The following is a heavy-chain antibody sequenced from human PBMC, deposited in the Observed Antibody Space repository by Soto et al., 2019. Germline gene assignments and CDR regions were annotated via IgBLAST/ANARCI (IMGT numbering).Heavy chain of an antibody. V-gene: IGHV4-4*08. Sequence: SETLSLTCSVSGASIRSYYWHWIRQPPGKGLEWIGYVYTSDYTRYSSSLKSRVTISVDTSKSQFYLRLNSVTAADTAVYYCASSAGPPGDFFYYKGMDVWGQGTTVTVSS. J-gene: IGHJ6*02. CDR1: GASIRSYY. CDR3: ASSAGPPGDFFYYKGMDV. D-gene: IGHD3-10*01. CDR2: VYTSDYT.